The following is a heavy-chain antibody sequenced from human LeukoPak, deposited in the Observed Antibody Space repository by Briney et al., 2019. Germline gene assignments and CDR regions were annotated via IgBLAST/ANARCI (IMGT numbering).Heavy chain of an antibody. CDR3: ARGSLLWFGELSNNNWFDP. V-gene: IGHV1-8*01. Sequence: ASVKVSCKASGYTFTSYDINWVRQAPGQGLEWMGWMNPNSGNTGYAQKFQGRVTMTRNTSISTAYMELSSLRSEDTAVYYCARGSLLWFGELSNNNWFDPWGQGTLVTVSS. D-gene: IGHD3-10*01. CDR2: MNPNSGNT. J-gene: IGHJ5*02. CDR1: GYTFTSYD.